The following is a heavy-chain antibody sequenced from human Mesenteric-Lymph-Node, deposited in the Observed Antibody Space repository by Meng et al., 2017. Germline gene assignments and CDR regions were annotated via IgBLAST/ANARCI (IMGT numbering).Heavy chain of an antibody. J-gene: IGHJ4*02. CDR1: GFPFRSYA. CDR2: ISASGGST. Sequence: SCAASGFPFRSYAMGWVRQAPGQGLELVSAISASGGSTYYADSVKGRFTVSRDNSKSTLYLQMKSLRAEDTAMYYCAFDFWGQGTLVTVSS. CDR3: AFDF. V-gene: IGHV3-23*01.